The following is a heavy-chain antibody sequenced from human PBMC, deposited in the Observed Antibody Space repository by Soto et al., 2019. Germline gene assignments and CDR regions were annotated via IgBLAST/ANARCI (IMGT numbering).Heavy chain of an antibody. D-gene: IGHD5-12*01. J-gene: IGHJ4*02. CDR3: ARQDIETSLDY. CDR1: GGSISSSSYY. Sequence: PSETLSLTCTVSGGSISSSSYYWGWIRQPPGKGLEWIGSIYYSGSTYYNPSLKSRVTISVDTSKNQFSLKLSSVTAADTAVYYCARQDIETSLDYWGQGTVVTVSS. V-gene: IGHV4-39*01. CDR2: IYYSGST.